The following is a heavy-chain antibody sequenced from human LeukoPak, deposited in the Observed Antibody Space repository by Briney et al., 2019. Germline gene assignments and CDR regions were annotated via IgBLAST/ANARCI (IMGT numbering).Heavy chain of an antibody. V-gene: IGHV1-69*05. CDR2: IIPIFGTA. Sequence: SVKVSCKASGGTFSSYAISWVRQAPGQGLEWMGGIIPIFGTANYAQKFQGRVTITTDESTSTAYIELSSLRSEDTAVYYCARVSGGSGSYYEFDYWGQGTLVTVSS. CDR1: GGTFSSYA. CDR3: ARVSGGSGSYYEFDY. J-gene: IGHJ4*02. D-gene: IGHD3-10*01.